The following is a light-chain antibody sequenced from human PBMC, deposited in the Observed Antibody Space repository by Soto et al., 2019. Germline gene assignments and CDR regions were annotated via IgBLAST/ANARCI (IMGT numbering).Light chain of an antibody. V-gene: IGLV3-1*01. Sequence: SYELTQPPSVSVSPGQTASITCSGDKLGNKYACWYQQKPGQSPVLVIYQDMKRPSGIPERFSGSNSGNTATLTIRGTQSMDEADYYCQAWDSSTVVFGGGTKVTVL. CDR2: QDM. J-gene: IGLJ2*01. CDR3: QAWDSSTVV. CDR1: KLGNKY.